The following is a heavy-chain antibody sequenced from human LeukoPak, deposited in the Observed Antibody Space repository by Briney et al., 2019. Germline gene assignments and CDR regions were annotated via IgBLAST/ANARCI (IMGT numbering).Heavy chain of an antibody. D-gene: IGHD6-19*01. V-gene: IGHV3-21*01. CDR2: ISSSSSYI. Sequence: GGSLRLSCAASGFTFSSYSMNWVRQAPGKGLGSVSSISSSSSYIYYADSVKGRFTISRDNAKNSLYLQMNSLRAEDTAVYYCAAFIAVAGPFFDYWGQGTLVTVSS. CDR3: AAFIAVAGPFFDY. CDR1: GFTFSSYS. J-gene: IGHJ4*02.